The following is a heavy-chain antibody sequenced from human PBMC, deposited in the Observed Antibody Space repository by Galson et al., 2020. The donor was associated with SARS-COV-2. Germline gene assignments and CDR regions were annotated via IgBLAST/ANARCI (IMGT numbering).Heavy chain of an antibody. V-gene: IGHV3-15*01. Sequence: GESLKISCAVSGITFSNVWMNWVRQAPGKGLEWVGRIKSRSDGGTRDHAAPVKGRFTISRDDSKNTLYLQMTNLKSEDTAVYYCTTGSRAYWGQGTLVTVSS. CDR3: TTGSRAY. CDR2: IKSRSDGGTR. D-gene: IGHD1-26*01. CDR1: GITFSNVW. J-gene: IGHJ4*02.